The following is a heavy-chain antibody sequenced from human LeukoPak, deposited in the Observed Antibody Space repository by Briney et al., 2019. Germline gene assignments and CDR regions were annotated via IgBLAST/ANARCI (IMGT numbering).Heavy chain of an antibody. V-gene: IGHV3-15*01. CDR1: GFTFSSYA. CDR3: TSSSAEEWLFDC. J-gene: IGHJ4*02. D-gene: IGHD6-19*01. Sequence: GGSLRLSCVASGFTFSSYAMSWVRQAPGKGLEWVGRIRSKTDGGTTDYAAPVKGRFTISRDDSKNTLYLQMNRLQTEDTAVYYCTSSSAEEWLFDCWGQGTLVSVSS. CDR2: IRSKTDGGTT.